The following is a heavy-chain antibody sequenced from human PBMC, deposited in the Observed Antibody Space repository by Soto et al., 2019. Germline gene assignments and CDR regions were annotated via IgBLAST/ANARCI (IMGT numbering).Heavy chain of an antibody. CDR3: ARDPYSGYDRGYFDY. V-gene: IGHV1-69*06. CDR1: GGTFSSYA. CDR2: IIPIFGTA. Sequence: QVQLVQSGAEVKKPGSSVKVSCKASGGTFSSYAISWVRQAPGQGLEWMGGIIPIFGTANYAQKFQGRVRITADKSTSTAYMELSSLRSEDTAVYYCARDPYSGYDRGYFDYWGQGTLVTVSS. J-gene: IGHJ4*02. D-gene: IGHD5-12*01.